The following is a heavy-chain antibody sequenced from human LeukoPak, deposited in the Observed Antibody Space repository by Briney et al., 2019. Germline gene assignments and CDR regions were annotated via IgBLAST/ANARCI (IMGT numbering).Heavy chain of an antibody. V-gene: IGHV3-7*01. J-gene: IGHJ6*03. CDR3: ARAGYCTSNSCYSPNFYYMDV. Sequence: GGSLRLSCAASGFTFRSYRMSWVRQAPGKGLEWVANIKEDANEEYYVDSVRGRFSISRDNAMNSLFLQMYSLRADDTAVYYCARAGYCTSNSCYSPNFYYMDVWGKGTTVAVSS. D-gene: IGHD2-2*01. CDR2: IKEDANEE. CDR1: GFTFRSYR.